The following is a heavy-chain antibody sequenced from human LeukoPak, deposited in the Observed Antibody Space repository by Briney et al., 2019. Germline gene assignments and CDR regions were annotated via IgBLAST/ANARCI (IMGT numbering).Heavy chain of an antibody. Sequence: GGSLRLSCAASGFTFSSYAMHWVRQAPGKGLEWVAVISYDGSNKYYADSVKGRFTISRDNSKNTLYLQMNSLRAEDTAVYYCATIGSGSSVGFDYWGQGTLVTVSS. V-gene: IGHV3-30-3*01. CDR2: ISYDGSNK. CDR3: ATIGSGSSVGFDY. CDR1: GFTFSSYA. D-gene: IGHD3-10*01. J-gene: IGHJ4*02.